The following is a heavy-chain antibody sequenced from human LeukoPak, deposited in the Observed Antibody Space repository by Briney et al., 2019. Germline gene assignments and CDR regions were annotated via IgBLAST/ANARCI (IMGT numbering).Heavy chain of an antibody. CDR2: ITGSGSTI. CDR1: GFTFSNAW. J-gene: IGHJ4*02. D-gene: IGHD3-9*01. Sequence: GGSLRLSCAASGFTFSNAWMNWVRQAPGKGLDWVSYITGSGSTIYYADSVRGRFTISRDNAKKSLYLQMNSLRTEDTAVYYCARGLTYYDILTGFHDRLDYFDYWGQGTLVTVSS. V-gene: IGHV3-48*04. CDR3: ARGLTYYDILTGFHDRLDYFDY.